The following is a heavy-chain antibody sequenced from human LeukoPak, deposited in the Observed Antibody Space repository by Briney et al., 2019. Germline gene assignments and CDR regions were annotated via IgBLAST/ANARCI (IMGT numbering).Heavy chain of an antibody. J-gene: IGHJ6*02. D-gene: IGHD3-10*01. CDR1: GYTFTGDY. V-gene: IGHV1-2*02. Sequence: GASVKVSCKASGYTFTGDYMHWVRQAPGQGLEGMGGINPNSGGANYAQKFRGRVTMTRDTSISTAYMELSRLRSDDTAVYYCARARSMVRDPRLKHVKPYYYYGMDVWGQGTTVTVSS. CDR3: ARARSMVRDPRLKHVKPYYYYGMDV. CDR2: INPNSGGA.